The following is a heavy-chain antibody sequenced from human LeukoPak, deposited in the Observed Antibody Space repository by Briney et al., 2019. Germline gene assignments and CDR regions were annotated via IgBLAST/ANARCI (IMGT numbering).Heavy chain of an antibody. Sequence: PGGSLRLSCAASGFTFSSYWMHWVRQAPGKGLVWVSRINSDGSSTSYADSVKGRFTISRDNAKNTLYLQMNSLRAEDTAVYYCAKRSDYSSPYYFDYWGQGTLVTVSS. CDR1: GFTFSSYW. V-gene: IGHV3-74*01. J-gene: IGHJ4*02. CDR3: AKRSDYSSPYYFDY. CDR2: INSDGSST. D-gene: IGHD6-13*01.